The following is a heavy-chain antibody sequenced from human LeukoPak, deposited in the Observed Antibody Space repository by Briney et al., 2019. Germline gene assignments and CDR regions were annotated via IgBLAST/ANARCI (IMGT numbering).Heavy chain of an antibody. V-gene: IGHV1-8*01. CDR2: MNPNSGNT. CDR3: ARVNSNIGSSRRYFDY. J-gene: IGHJ4*02. CDR1: GYTFTSYD. D-gene: IGHD2/OR15-2a*01. Sequence: ASVKVSCKASGYTFTSYDINWVRQATGQGLEWMGWMNPNSGNTGYAQKFQGRVTMTRNTSISTAYMELSSLRSEDTAVYSCARVNSNIGSSRRYFDYWGQGTLVTVSS.